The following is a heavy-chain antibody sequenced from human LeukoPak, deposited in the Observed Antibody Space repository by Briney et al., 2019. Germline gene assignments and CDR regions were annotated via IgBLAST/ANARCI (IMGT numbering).Heavy chain of an antibody. CDR1: GGSFSGYY. D-gene: IGHD3-10*01. Sequence: SETLSLTCAVYGGSFSGYYWTWIRQPPGKGLEWIGEINHSGSTSYNPSLNGRVTISVDTSDSQFSLKLNSVTAADTALYYCARAGIWQTLLWFGELYSDYWGQGTLVTVSS. J-gene: IGHJ4*02. CDR3: ARAGIWQTLLWFGELYSDY. V-gene: IGHV4-34*01. CDR2: INHSGST.